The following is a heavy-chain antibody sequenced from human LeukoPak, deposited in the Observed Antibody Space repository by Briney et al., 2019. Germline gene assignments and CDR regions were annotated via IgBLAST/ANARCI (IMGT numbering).Heavy chain of an antibody. Sequence: PSETLSLTCTVSGGSISSGGYYWSWIRQPPGKGLEWIGYIYYSGSTNYNPSLKSRVTISVDTSKNQFSLKLSSVIAADTAVYYCARHPQIVGATKYFDYWGQGTLVTVSS. D-gene: IGHD1-26*01. CDR3: ARHPQIVGATKYFDY. CDR2: IYYSGST. V-gene: IGHV4-61*08. CDR1: GGSISSGGYY. J-gene: IGHJ4*02.